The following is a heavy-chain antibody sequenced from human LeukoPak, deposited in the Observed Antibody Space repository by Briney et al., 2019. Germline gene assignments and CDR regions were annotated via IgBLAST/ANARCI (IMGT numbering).Heavy chain of an antibody. CDR3: ARRVYSSSWSYYFDY. D-gene: IGHD6-13*01. CDR1: GGSISSYY. V-gene: IGHV4-59*01. J-gene: IGHJ4*02. CDR2: IYYSGST. Sequence: TPSETLSLTCTVSGGSISSYYWSWIRQPPGKGLEWIGYIYYSGSTNYNPSLKSRVTISVDTSKNQFSLKLSSVTAADTAVYYCARRVYSSSWSYYFDYWGQGTLVTVSS.